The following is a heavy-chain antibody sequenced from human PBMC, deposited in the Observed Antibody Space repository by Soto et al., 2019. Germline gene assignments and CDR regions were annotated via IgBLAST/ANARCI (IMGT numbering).Heavy chain of an antibody. J-gene: IGHJ6*02. Sequence: PGGSLRLSCAASGFTFSSYGMHWVRQAPGKGLEWVAVISYDGSNKYYADSVKGRFTISRDNSKNTLYLQMNSLRAEDTAVYYCAKDLGGIAAAMGAHYYCGMDVWGQGTTVTVSS. CDR3: AKDLGGIAAAMGAHYYCGMDV. V-gene: IGHV3-30*18. D-gene: IGHD6-13*01. CDR1: GFTFSSYG. CDR2: ISYDGSNK.